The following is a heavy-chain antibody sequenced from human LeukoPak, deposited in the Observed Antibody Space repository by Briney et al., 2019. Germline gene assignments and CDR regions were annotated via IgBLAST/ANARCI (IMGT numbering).Heavy chain of an antibody. D-gene: IGHD2-15*01. CDR2: INSKGGSI. Sequence: PGGSLRLSCAASGLTFDDYAMGWVRQAPGRGLEWVSGINSKGGSIGYADSVKGRFTISRDNAKNSLYLQMNSLRAEDTALYYCARVDSDCSGGACYTGLFDYWGQGTLVTVSS. CDR3: ARVDSDCSGGACYTGLFDY. J-gene: IGHJ4*02. CDR1: GLTFDDYA. V-gene: IGHV3-20*04.